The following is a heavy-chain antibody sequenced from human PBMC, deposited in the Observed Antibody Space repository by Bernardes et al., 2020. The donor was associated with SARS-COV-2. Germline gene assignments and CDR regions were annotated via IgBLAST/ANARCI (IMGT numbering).Heavy chain of an antibody. CDR1: GFTVSSNY. V-gene: IGHV3-66*01. Sequence: GSLRLSCSASGFTVSSNYMSWVRQAPGKGLEWVSVIYSGGSTYYADSVKGRFTISRDNSKNTLYLQMNSLRAEDTAVYYCARDQKVVAVAGSRSYYYYYGMDVWGQGTTVTVSS. CDR2: IYSGGST. CDR3: ARDQKVVAVAGSRSYYYYYGMDV. J-gene: IGHJ6*02. D-gene: IGHD6-19*01.